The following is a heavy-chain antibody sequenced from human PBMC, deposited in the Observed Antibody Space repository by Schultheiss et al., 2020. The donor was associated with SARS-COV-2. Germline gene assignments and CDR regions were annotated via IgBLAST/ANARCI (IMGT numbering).Heavy chain of an antibody. V-gene: IGHV4-34*01. CDR1: GGSFSGYY. CDR3: ARQLPSSSSWLY. Sequence: SETLSLTCAVYGGSFSGYYWSWIRQPPGKGLEWIGEINHSGSTNYNPSLKSRVTISVDTSKNQFSLKLSSVTAADTAVYYCARQLPSSSSWLYWGQGTLVTVSS. CDR2: INHSGST. D-gene: IGHD6-13*01. J-gene: IGHJ4*02.